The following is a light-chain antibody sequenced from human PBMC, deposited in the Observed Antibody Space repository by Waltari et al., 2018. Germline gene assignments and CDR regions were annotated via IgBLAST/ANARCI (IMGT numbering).Light chain of an antibody. CDR2: KAS. J-gene: IGKJ3*01. CDR3: QHYNSYSVT. V-gene: IGKV1-5*03. Sequence: DIQMTQSPSTLSASVGDGVTITCRASQSISNWLAWYQQKPGKAPKVLIYKASSLQSGVASRFSGSGSGTEFTLTISSLQPDDFATYYCQHYNSYSVTFGPGTKVDI. CDR1: QSISNW.